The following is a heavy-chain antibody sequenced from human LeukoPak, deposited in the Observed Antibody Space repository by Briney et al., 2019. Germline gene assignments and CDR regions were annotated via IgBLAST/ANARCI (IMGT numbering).Heavy chain of an antibody. CDR1: GGSFSGYY. Sequence: SETLSLTCAIYGGSFSGYYWSWIRQPPGKGLEWIGEINHSGSTNYNPSLKSRVTISVDTSKNQFSLKLSSVTAADTAVYYCAAIHSGSAGYWGQGTLVTVSS. J-gene: IGHJ4*02. CDR2: INHSGST. CDR3: AAIHSGSAGY. D-gene: IGHD3-10*01. V-gene: IGHV4-34*01.